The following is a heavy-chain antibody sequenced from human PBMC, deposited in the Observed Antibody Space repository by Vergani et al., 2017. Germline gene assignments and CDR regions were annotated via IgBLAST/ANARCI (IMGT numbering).Heavy chain of an antibody. CDR3: ATDSPLVXPAAIFYYYYGMDV. Sequence: EVQLVESGGGLVKPGGSLRLSCVASGFTFGSYSMNWVRQAPGKGLEWVSFISSSSSYRYYADSVKGRFTISRDNGEYSLLLQMNSLRPEDTAVYYCATDSPLVXPAAIFYYYYGMDVWGQGTTVTVSS. D-gene: IGHD2-2*01. CDR1: GFTFGSYS. CDR2: ISSSSSYR. J-gene: IGHJ6*02. V-gene: IGHV3-21*01.